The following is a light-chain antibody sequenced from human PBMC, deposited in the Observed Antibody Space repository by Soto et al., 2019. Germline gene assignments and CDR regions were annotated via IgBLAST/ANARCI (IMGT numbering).Light chain of an antibody. Sequence: EIVLTQSPGTLSLSPGERATLSCRASQSVSSSYLAWYQQKPGQAPRLLIYGASSRATGIPDRFSGSGSGPDFPLTISRLEPEDFAVYYFQQYGSSPQTFGQGTKLEIK. CDR1: QSVSSSY. J-gene: IGKJ2*01. V-gene: IGKV3-20*01. CDR2: GAS. CDR3: QQYGSSPQT.